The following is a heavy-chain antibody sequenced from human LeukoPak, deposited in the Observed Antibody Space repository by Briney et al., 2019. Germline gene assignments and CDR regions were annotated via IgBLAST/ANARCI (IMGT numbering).Heavy chain of an antibody. CDR3: ARGYGNWFDP. CDR1: GYTFTAYY. Sequence: ASLKVSCKASGYTFTAYYIHWVRQAPGQGLEWMGWMNPNSGNTGYAQKFQGRVTMTRNTSISTAYMELSSLRSEDTAVYYCARGYGNWFDPWGQGTLVTVSP. D-gene: IGHD3-10*01. J-gene: IGHJ5*02. V-gene: IGHV1-8*02. CDR2: MNPNSGNT.